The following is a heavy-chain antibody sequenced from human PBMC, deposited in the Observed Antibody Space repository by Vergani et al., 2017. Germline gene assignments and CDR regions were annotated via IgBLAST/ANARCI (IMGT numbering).Heavy chain of an antibody. CDR2: INPNSGGT. V-gene: IGHV1-2*02. CDR3: ARISRSSSSSVY. D-gene: IGHD6-6*01. J-gene: IGHJ4*02. CDR1: GYTFTGYY. Sequence: QVQLVQSGAEVKKPGASVKVSCKASGYTFTGYYMHWVRQAPGQGLEWMGWINPNSGGTNDAQKFQGRVTMTGDTSISTAYMELSRLRSDDTAVYYCARISRSSSSSVYWGQGTLVTVSS.